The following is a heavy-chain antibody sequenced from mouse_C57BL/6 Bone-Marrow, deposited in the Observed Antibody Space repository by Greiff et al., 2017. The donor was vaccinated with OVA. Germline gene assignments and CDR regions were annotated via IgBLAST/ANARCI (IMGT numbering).Heavy chain of an antibody. CDR1: GYTFTDYY. J-gene: IGHJ3*01. CDR3: ARGGDGYSGAY. CDR2: INPYNGGT. Sequence: EVQLQQSGPVLVKPGASVKMSCKASGYTFTDYYMHWVKQSHGKSLEWIGVINPYNGGTSYNQKFKGKATLTVDKSSSTAYMELNSLTSEDSAVYYCARGGDGYSGAYWGQGTLVTVSA. D-gene: IGHD2-3*01. V-gene: IGHV1-19*01.